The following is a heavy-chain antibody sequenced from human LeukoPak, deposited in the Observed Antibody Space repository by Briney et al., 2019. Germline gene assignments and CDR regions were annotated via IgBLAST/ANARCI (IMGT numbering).Heavy chain of an antibody. J-gene: IGHJ4*02. D-gene: IGHD3-22*01. Sequence: GASVKVSCKASGYTFTSYGISWVRQAPGQGLEWMGWISAYNGNTNYAQKLQGRVTMTTGTSTSTAYMELRSLRSDDTAVYYCARSNYYDSSGYYPFDYWGQGTLVTVSS. CDR3: ARSNYYDSSGYYPFDY. V-gene: IGHV1-18*01. CDR2: ISAYNGNT. CDR1: GYTFTSYG.